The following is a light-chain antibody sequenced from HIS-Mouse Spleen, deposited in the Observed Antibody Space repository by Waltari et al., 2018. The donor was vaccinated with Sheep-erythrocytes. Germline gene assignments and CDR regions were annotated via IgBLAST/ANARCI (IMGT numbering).Light chain of an antibody. CDR2: EVS. CDR3: CSYAGSYNHV. CDR1: SSDVGGYHH. Sequence: QSALTQPPSASGSPGQSVTISCTGTSSDVGGYHHVSWYQQHPGKAPKLMIYEVSKRPSGVPDRFSGSKSGNTASLTISGLQAEDEADYYCCSYAGSYNHVFATGTKVTVL. V-gene: IGLV2-8*01. J-gene: IGLJ1*01.